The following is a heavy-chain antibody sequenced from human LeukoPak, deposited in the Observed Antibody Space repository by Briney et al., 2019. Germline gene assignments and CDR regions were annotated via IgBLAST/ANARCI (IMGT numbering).Heavy chain of an antibody. J-gene: IGHJ6*02. CDR1: GFTFTTYW. CDR2: IKRDGSVK. V-gene: IGHV3-7*01. CDR3: AKGLWFGEFSTNTYGMDV. D-gene: IGHD3-10*01. Sequence: GGSLRLSCAASGFTFTTYWMAWVRQAPGKGLEWVANIKRDGSVKYYVDSVKDGFTISRDNAKSSLYLQMNSLRAEDTALYYCAKGLWFGEFSTNTYGMDVWGQGTTVTVSS.